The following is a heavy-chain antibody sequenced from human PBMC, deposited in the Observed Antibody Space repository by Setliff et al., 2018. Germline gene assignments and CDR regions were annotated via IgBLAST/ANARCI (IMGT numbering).Heavy chain of an antibody. V-gene: IGHV4-59*01. CDR1: GDSITDYY. J-gene: IGHJ4*02. CDR3: ARALGIRAPLDF. CDR2: TYESRTS. D-gene: IGHD7-27*01. Sequence: PSETLSLTCSVSGDSITDYYWTWIRQPPGKGLEWIGHTYESRTSNYNPSLNSRVTISGDTSKNEVTLKLTSVTAADTAVYYCARALGIRAPLDFWGRGTLVTVSS.